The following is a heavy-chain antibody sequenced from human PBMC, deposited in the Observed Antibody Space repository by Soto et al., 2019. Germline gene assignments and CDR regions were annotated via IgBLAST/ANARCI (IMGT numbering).Heavy chain of an antibody. J-gene: IGHJ6*02. Sequence: QVQLVQSGAEVKKPGSSVKVSCKASGGTFSRYTISWVLQAPGQGLEWMGRIIPILDIPNYAQNFQGRVTITADKSTSTAYMELSSLRSDDTAVYYCASHFTGVLVLGASPPGGDNYGWDVWGQGTTVTVSS. CDR2: IIPILDIP. CDR3: ASHFTGVLVLGASPPGGDNYGWDV. D-gene: IGHD2-15*01. CDR1: GGTFSRYT. V-gene: IGHV1-69*02.